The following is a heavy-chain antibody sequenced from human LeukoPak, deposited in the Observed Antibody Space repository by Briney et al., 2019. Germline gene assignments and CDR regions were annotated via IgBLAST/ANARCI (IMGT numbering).Heavy chain of an antibody. CDR2: LSSSSTYI. CDR3: ARVRRRSSAYDYSDY. J-gene: IGHJ4*02. V-gene: IGHV3-21*06. CDR1: GLTFSGYS. Sequence: GGSLRLSCAPSGLTFSGYSMNWVRQAPGKGLEWVSALSSSSTYIYYVDSVKGRFTISRDNAKNSLYLQMNSLRAEDTAIYFCARVRRRSSAYDYSDYWGQGTLVTVSA. D-gene: IGHD5-12*01.